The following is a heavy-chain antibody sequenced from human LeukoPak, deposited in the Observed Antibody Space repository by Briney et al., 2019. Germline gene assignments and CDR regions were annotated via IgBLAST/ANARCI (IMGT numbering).Heavy chain of an antibody. J-gene: IGHJ6*03. CDR2: ISGSDGSS. CDR1: GFTFNSFA. CDR3: LAGYYYYYMDV. D-gene: IGHD6-13*01. Sequence: GGSLRLSCAASGFTFNSFAMNWVRQAPGKGLEWVSSISGSDGSSHYADFVKGRFTISRDNSKNTLHLQMNSLRAEDTAVYYALAGYYYYYMDVWGKGTTVTVSS. V-gene: IGHV3-23*01.